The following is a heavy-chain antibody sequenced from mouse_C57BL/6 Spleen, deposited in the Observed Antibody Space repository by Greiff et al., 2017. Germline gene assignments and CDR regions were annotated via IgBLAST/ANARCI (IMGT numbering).Heavy chain of an antibody. CDR2: INPNNGGT. J-gene: IGHJ2*01. D-gene: IGHD2-4*01. Sequence: VQLLQSGPELVKPGASVKISCKASGYTFTDYYMTWVKQTHGKSLEWIGDINPNNGGTSYNQKFKGKATLTVDKSSSTAYMELRSLTTEDSAVYYCAREYDYDGWGQGTTLTVSS. V-gene: IGHV1-26*01. CDR1: GYTFTDYY. CDR3: AREYDYDG.